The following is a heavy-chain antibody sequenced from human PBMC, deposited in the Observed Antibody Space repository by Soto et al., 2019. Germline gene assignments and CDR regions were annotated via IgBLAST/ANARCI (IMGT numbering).Heavy chain of an antibody. J-gene: IGHJ4*02. Sequence: EVQLVESGGGLVQPGGSLRLSCAASGFTFSSHAMTWVRQAPGRGLQWVSTIGGSGVRTYYADSVKGRFTISRDNAKNTVYLQMDSLRAGDTAVYYCAWGSYSGDYGGQGTLVTVSS. D-gene: IGHD3-16*01. CDR1: GFTFSSHA. CDR2: IGGSGVRT. CDR3: AWGSYSGDY. V-gene: IGHV3-23*04.